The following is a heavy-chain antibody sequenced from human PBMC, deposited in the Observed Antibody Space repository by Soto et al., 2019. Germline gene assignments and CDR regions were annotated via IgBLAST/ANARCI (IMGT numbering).Heavy chain of an antibody. V-gene: IGHV1-18*01. CDR1: GYTFTSYG. CDR3: ARDWFGVDY. Sequence: ASVKVSCKASGYTFTSYGISWVRQAPGQGLEWLGWISTYNGNTKYAQKFQGRVTMTTDTSTSTAYMELRSLRSDDTAMYYCARDWFGVDYWGQGTLVTVSS. J-gene: IGHJ4*02. D-gene: IGHD3-16*01. CDR2: ISTYNGNT.